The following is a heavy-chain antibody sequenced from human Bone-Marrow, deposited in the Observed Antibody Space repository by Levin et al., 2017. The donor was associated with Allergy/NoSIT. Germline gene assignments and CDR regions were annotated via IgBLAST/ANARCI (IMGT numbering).Heavy chain of an antibody. CDR2: ISYDGSNK. CDR1: GFTFSSYG. J-gene: IGHJ4*02. CDR3: AKDGVSRWLFLDY. V-gene: IGHV3-30*18. D-gene: IGHD3-22*01. Sequence: GGSLRLSCAASGFTFSSYGMHWVRQAPGKGLEWVAVISYDGSNKYYADSVKGRFTISRDNSKNTLYLQMNSLRAEDTAVYYCAKDGVSRWLFLDYWGQGTLVTVSS.